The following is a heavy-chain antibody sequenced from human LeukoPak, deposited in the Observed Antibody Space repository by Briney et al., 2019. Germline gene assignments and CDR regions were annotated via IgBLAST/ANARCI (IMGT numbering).Heavy chain of an antibody. D-gene: IGHD4-17*01. J-gene: IGHJ4*02. CDR2: ISSSSSTI. CDR3: ARSTVTTGDY. CDR1: GFTFNNYA. Sequence: GGSLRLSCAASGFTFNNYAMNWVRQAPGKGLEWVSYISSSSSTIYYADSVKGRFTISRDNAKNSVYLQMNSVRAEDTAVYYCARSTVTTGDYWGQGTLVTVSS. V-gene: IGHV3-48*01.